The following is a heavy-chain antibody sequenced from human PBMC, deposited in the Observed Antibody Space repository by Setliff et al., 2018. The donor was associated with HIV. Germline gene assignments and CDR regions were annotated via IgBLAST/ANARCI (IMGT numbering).Heavy chain of an antibody. CDR1: GFSLSTTGMC. D-gene: IGHD3-3*01. CDR2: IDWDDDK. V-gene: IGHV2-70*11. Sequence: SGPTLVNPTQTLTLTCTFSGFSLSTTGMCVTWIRQPPRKALEWLARIDWDDDKYYSTSLKTRLTISKDTSKNQVVLTMTNMDPVDTATYYCARTLTNFWSGYYQTDWGQGTLVTVSS. CDR3: ARTLTNFWSGYYQTD. J-gene: IGHJ4*02.